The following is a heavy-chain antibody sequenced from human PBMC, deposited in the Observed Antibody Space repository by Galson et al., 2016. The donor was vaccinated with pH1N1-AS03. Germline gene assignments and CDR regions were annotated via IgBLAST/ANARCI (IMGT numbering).Heavy chain of an antibody. CDR3: ARVDSSTYSDGWVPFDY. CDR1: GGSISTSSYY. V-gene: IGHV4-39*01. CDR2: IYYSGST. Sequence: LSLTCTVSGGSISTSSYYWGWLRQPPGKGLEWIGSIYYSGSTYYNPSLKSRVTISVDTSKNQFSLKLSSVTAADTAVYYCARVDSSTYSDGWVPFDYWGQGTLVTVSS. J-gene: IGHJ4*02. D-gene: IGHD5-24*01.